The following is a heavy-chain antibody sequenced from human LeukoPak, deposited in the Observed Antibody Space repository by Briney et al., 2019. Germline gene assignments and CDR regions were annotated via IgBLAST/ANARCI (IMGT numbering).Heavy chain of an antibody. J-gene: IGHJ4*02. D-gene: IGHD4-17*01. V-gene: IGHV3-30*02. Sequence: PGGSLRLSCAASGFTFSSYGMHWVRQAPGKGLEWVAFIRYDGSNKYYADSVKGRFTISRDNSKNTLYLQMNSLRAEDTAIYYCAKYDYGDSSPFDYWGQGTLVTVSS. CDR1: GFTFSSYG. CDR2: IRYDGSNK. CDR3: AKYDYGDSSPFDY.